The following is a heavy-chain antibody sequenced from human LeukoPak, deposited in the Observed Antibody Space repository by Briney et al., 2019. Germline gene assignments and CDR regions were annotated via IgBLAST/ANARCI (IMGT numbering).Heavy chain of an antibody. J-gene: IGHJ4*02. CDR2: MYTSGST. CDR3: ARGFYYSAYYFDY. V-gene: IGHV4-61*02. D-gene: IGHD3-22*01. Sequence: SETLSLTCTVSGGSISSGSYYWSWIRQPAGKGVEWIGRMYTSGSTNYNPSLKSRVTISVDTSENQFSLKLTSVTAADTAVYYCARGFYYSAYYFDYWGQGTLVTVSS. CDR1: GGSISSGSYY.